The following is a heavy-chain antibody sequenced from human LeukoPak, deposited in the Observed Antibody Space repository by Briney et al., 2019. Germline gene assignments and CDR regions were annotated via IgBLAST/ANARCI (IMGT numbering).Heavy chain of an antibody. J-gene: IGHJ4*02. D-gene: IGHD3-10*01. Sequence: SETLSLNCTVSGGSISSYYWSWIRQPPGKGLEWIGYIYCSGSTNYNPSLKSRVTISVDTSKNQFSLKLSSVTAADTAVYYCARDLRVRVVNNVGYFDYWGQGTLVTVSS. V-gene: IGHV4-59*01. CDR1: GGSISSYY. CDR2: IYCSGST. CDR3: ARDLRVRVVNNVGYFDY.